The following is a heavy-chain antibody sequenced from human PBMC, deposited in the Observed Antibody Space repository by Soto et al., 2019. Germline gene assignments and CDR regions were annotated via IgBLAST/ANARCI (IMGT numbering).Heavy chain of an antibody. Sequence: QLGGSLRLSCAASGFTFSSYEMNWVRQAPGKGLEWVSYISSSGSTIYYADSVKGRFTISRDNAKNSLYLQMNSLRAEDTAVYYCARDPSPVVPAAKEGFDYWGQGTLVTVSS. D-gene: IGHD2-2*01. CDR3: ARDPSPVVPAAKEGFDY. V-gene: IGHV3-48*03. CDR2: ISSSGSTI. J-gene: IGHJ4*02. CDR1: GFTFSSYE.